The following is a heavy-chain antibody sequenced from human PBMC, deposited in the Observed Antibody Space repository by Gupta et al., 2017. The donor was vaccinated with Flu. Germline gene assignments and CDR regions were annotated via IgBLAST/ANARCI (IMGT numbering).Heavy chain of an antibody. CDR1: GFTFSSYG. CDR2: IWYDGSNK. CDR3: ARDGRSYCSSTSCPTYYYYYGMDV. Sequence: QVQLVESGGGVVQPGRSLRLSCAASGFTFSSYGMHWVRQAPGKGLEWGAVIWYDGSNKYYADSVKGRFTISRDNSKNTLYLQMNSLRAEDTAVYYCARDGRSYCSSTSCPTYYYYYGMDVWGQGTTVTVSS. D-gene: IGHD2-2*01. J-gene: IGHJ6*02. V-gene: IGHV3-33*01.